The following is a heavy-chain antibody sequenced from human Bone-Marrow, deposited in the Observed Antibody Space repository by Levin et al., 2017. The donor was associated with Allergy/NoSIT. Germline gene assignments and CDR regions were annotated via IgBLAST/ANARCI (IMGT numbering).Heavy chain of an antibody. D-gene: IGHD3-16*01. CDR1: GYSFTSYW. V-gene: IGHV5-51*01. J-gene: IGHJ6*03. CDR2: IYPGDSDT. Sequence: GGSLRLSCKGSGYSFTSYWIGWVRQMPGKGLEWMGIIYPGDSDTRYSPSFQGQVTISADKSISTAYLQWSSLKASDTAMYYCARLKGSIMITFGGVTPLYYYYMDVWGKGTTVTVSS. CDR3: ARLKGSIMITFGGVTPLYYYYMDV.